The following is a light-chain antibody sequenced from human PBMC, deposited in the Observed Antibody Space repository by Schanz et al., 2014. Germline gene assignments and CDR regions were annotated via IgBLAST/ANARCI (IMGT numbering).Light chain of an antibody. CDR2: AAS. CDR3: QQYDTYST. CDR1: QTISSW. J-gene: IGKJ1*01. V-gene: IGKV1-5*01. Sequence: DIQMTQSPSTLSASVGDRVTITCRASQTISSWLAWYQQKPGKAPKLLIYAASSLQSGVPSRFSGSGSGTDFTLTISSLQPDDFATYYCQQYDTYSTFGQGTKVEIK.